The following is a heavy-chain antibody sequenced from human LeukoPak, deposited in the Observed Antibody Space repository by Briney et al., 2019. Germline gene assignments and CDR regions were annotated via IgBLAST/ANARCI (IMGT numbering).Heavy chain of an antibody. CDR3: AKARYTAGWYTFDY. J-gene: IGHJ4*02. Sequence: GGSLRLSCAASGFTFSSYWMSWVRQAPGKGLEWVAHIKEDGSDKNYVDSVKGRFTISRDNAKNTLYLEMNNLRAEDTALYYCAKARYTAGWYTFDYWGQGTQVTVSS. CDR1: GFTFSSYW. D-gene: IGHD6-19*01. V-gene: IGHV3-7*05. CDR2: IKEDGSDK.